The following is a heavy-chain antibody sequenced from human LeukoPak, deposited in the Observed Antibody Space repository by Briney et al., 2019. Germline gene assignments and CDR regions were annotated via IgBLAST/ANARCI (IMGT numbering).Heavy chain of an antibody. V-gene: IGHV3-7*03. J-gene: IGHJ5*01. Sequence: SGGSLRLSCADSGLTFSSYWMSWVRQAPGKGLEWVANIKQDGSEKYYVDSVKGRFTISRDNAKNSLYLQMNSLRVEDTAVYYCARDRGWYDCWGQGTLVTVSS. CDR1: GLTFSSYW. CDR3: ARDRGWYDC. CDR2: IKQDGSEK.